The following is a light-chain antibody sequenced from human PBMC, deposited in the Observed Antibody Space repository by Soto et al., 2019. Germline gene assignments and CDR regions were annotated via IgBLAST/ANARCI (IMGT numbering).Light chain of an antibody. Sequence: DIVLTQSPATLSLSPGERATLSCRASQSVSSYLVWFQQKPGHAPRLLIYDASTRATGIPARFSGSGSGTDFTLTISSLEPEDFAVYYCQQRSNWPLTFGPGTKVDIK. V-gene: IGKV3-11*01. CDR3: QQRSNWPLT. J-gene: IGKJ3*01. CDR2: DAS. CDR1: QSVSSY.